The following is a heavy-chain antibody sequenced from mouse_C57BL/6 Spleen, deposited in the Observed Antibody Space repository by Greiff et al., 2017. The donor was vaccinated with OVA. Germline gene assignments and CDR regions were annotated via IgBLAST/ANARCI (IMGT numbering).Heavy chain of an antibody. J-gene: IGHJ2*01. CDR2: IRSKSNNYAT. Sequence: EVPPVESGGGLVQPKGSLKLSCAASGFSFNTYAMNWVRQAPGKGLEWVARIRSKSNNYATYYADSVKDRFTISRDDSERMLYLQMNNLKTEDTAMYDCVREGSNYYFDYWGQGTTLTVSS. D-gene: IGHD2-5*01. V-gene: IGHV10-1*01. CDR1: GFSFNTYA. CDR3: VREGSNYYFDY.